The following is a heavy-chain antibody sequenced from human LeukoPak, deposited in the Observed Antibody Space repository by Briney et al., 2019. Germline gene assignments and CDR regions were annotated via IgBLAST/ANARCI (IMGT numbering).Heavy chain of an antibody. J-gene: IGHJ4*02. CDR1: GGSFSGYY. V-gene: IGHV4-34*01. CDR3: ARRRTYGSGSLDY. CDR2: INHSGST. Sequence: SETLSLTCAVYGGSFSGYYWSWIRLPPGKGLEWIGEINHSGSTNYNPSLKSRVTISVDTSKNQFSLKLSSVTAADTAVYYCARRRTYGSGSLDYWGQGTLVTVSS. D-gene: IGHD3-10*01.